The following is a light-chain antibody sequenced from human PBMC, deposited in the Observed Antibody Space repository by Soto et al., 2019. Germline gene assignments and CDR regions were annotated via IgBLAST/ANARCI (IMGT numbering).Light chain of an antibody. Sequence: EIVLTQSRATLSLCPGDRATISGRASQNVYNDLLAWYKQRPGQAPRLLIYDAEERATGIPDRFSGSGSETEFTLTITTLQSEDFAVYYCQQYNHWPLSFGVGTKVDIK. CDR2: DAE. CDR3: QQYNHWPLS. J-gene: IGKJ4*01. V-gene: IGKV3D-15*01. CDR1: QNVYND.